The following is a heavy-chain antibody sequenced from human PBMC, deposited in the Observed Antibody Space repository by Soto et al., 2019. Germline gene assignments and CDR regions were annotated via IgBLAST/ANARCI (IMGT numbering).Heavy chain of an antibody. CDR2: IYYSGST. Sequence: SETLSLTCTVSGGSISSSSYYWGWIRQPPGKGLEWIGSIYYSGSTYYNPSLKSRVTISVDTSKNQFSLKLSSVTAADTAVYYCARPAITIVRGVIMGDYYYGMDVWGQGTTVTVSS. CDR1: GGSISSSSYY. V-gene: IGHV4-39*01. J-gene: IGHJ6*02. CDR3: ARPAITIVRGVIMGDYYYGMDV. D-gene: IGHD3-10*01.